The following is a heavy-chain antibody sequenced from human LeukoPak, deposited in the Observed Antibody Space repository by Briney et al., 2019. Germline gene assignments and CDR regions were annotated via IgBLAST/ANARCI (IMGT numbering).Heavy chain of an antibody. CDR1: GFTFSSYA. CDR3: AKNIIVVVAATLDY. D-gene: IGHD2-15*01. CDR2: ISGSGGST. V-gene: IGHV3-23*01. J-gene: IGHJ4*02. Sequence: GGSLRLSCAASGFTFSSYAMSWVRQAPGKGLEWVSAISGSGGSTYYADSVKGRFTISRDNSKNTLYLQMNSLRAEDTAVYYCAKNIIVVVAATLDYWGQATLVTVSS.